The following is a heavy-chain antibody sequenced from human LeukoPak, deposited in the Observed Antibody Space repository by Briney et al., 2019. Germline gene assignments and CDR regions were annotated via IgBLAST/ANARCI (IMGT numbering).Heavy chain of an antibody. CDR2: IYYSGCT. CDR3: ARGVGSSWYGD. J-gene: IGHJ4*02. Sequence: SQTLSLTCTVSGGSISSGDYYWTWIRQPPGKGLEWIGYIYYSGCTYYNPSLKSRLTISVDTSKKQFSLKLTSVTAADTAVYFCARGVGSSWYGDWGQGTLVTVSS. V-gene: IGHV4-30-4*01. D-gene: IGHD6-13*01. CDR1: GGSISSGDYY.